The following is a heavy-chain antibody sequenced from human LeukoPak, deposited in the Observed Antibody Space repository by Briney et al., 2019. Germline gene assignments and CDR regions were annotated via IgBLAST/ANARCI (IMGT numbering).Heavy chain of an antibody. CDR1: GLTFSGHS. Sequence: PGGSLRLSCAASGLTFSGHSMSWVRQAPGKGLEWVSVIYSGGSTYYADSVKGRFTISRDNSKNTLYLQMNSLRAEDTAVYYCARGLAALRYFDWLLYPALDYWGQGTLVTVSS. CDR3: ARGLAALRYFDWLLYPALDY. V-gene: IGHV3-53*01. D-gene: IGHD3-9*01. J-gene: IGHJ4*02. CDR2: IYSGGST.